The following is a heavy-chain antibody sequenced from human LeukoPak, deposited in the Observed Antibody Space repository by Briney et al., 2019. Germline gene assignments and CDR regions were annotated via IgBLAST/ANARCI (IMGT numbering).Heavy chain of an antibody. Sequence: GGSLRLSCAASGFTFSSYAMHWVRQAPGKGLEWVAVISYDGSNKYYADSVKGRFTISRDNSKNTLYLQMNSLRAEDTAVYYCARTDIVVGYMDVWGKGTTVTVSS. CDR2: ISYDGSNK. CDR3: ARTDIVVGYMDV. J-gene: IGHJ6*03. CDR1: GFTFSSYA. D-gene: IGHD2-2*01. V-gene: IGHV3-30-3*01.